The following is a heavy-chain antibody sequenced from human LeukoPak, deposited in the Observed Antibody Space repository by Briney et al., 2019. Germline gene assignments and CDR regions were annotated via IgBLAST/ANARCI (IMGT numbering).Heavy chain of an antibody. CDR1: GGSISSYY. Sequence: PSETLSLTCTVSGGSISSYYWSWIRQPPGKGLEWIGYIYYSGSTNYNPSLKSRVTISVDTSKNQFSLKLSSVTAADTAVYYCARGTIVPSLTFHSTYYFDYWGQGTLVTVSS. CDR2: IYYSGST. CDR3: ARGTIVPSLTFHSTYYFDY. V-gene: IGHV4-59*12. J-gene: IGHJ4*02. D-gene: IGHD1-26*01.